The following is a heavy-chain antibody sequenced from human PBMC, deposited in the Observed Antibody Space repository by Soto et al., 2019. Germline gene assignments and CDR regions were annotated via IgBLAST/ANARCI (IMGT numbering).Heavy chain of an antibody. J-gene: IGHJ4*02. Sequence: PPETLSLTCTVTGDSISSRSYYWGWIRQPPGKGLEWIGSIYYSGSTYNNPSLRSRVSMSIDTSKDQFSLKLKSVTAADTALYFCSRQRTSVVTQVYFDVWGPGSLVTVSS. V-gene: IGHV4-39*01. CDR2: IYYSGST. CDR3: SRQRTSVVTQVYFDV. D-gene: IGHD2-21*02. CDR1: GDSISSRSYY.